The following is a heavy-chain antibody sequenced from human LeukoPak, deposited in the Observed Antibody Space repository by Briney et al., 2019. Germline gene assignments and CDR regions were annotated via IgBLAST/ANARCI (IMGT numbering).Heavy chain of an antibody. CDR2: INNDGSST. J-gene: IGHJ4*02. V-gene: IGHV3-74*01. CDR3: ARGHPMAAVGTAGY. D-gene: IGHD6-13*01. Sequence: PGGSLRLSCAASGLTLSYDWMHWLRQAPGKGLARVSRINNDGSSTTHADSVKGRFTISRDNAKNTMYLQMDSLKVEDTAVYYCARGHPMAAVGTAGYWGQGTLVTVSS. CDR1: GLTLSYDW.